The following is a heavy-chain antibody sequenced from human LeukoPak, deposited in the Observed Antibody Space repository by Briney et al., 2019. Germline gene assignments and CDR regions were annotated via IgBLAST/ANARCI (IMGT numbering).Heavy chain of an antibody. Sequence: SETLSLTCAVYGGSFSGYYWSWIRQPPGKGLEWIGEINHSGSTNYNPSLKSRVTISVDTSKNRFSLKLSSVTAADTAVYYCAREGVGGSGMLNWFDPWGQGTLVTVSS. CDR1: GGSFSGYY. J-gene: IGHJ5*02. CDR3: AREGVGGSGMLNWFDP. V-gene: IGHV4-34*01. CDR2: INHSGST. D-gene: IGHD3-10*01.